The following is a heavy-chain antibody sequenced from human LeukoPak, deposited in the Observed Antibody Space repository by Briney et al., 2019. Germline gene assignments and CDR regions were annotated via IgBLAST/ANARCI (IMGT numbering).Heavy chain of an antibody. CDR2: ISYDGSNK. CDR1: GFTFSSYG. J-gene: IGHJ3*02. CDR3: AKDLGQQLVQPIDAFDI. Sequence: GGSLRLSCAASGFTFSSYGMHWVRQAPGKGLEWVAVISYDGSNKYYADSVKGRFTISRDNSKNTLYLQMNSLRAEDTAVYYCAKDLGQQLVQPIDAFDIWGQGTMVTVSS. V-gene: IGHV3-30*18. D-gene: IGHD6-13*01.